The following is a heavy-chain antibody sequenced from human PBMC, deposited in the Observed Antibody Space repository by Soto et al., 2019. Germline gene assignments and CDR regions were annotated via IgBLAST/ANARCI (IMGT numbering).Heavy chain of an antibody. Sequence: QVQLQESGPGLVKPSQTLSLTCTVSRASISSGDYYWSWIRQPPGKGLEWIAYIYYSGSTYYNPSLKSRVTISLDTSKKQVSLKLSSVTAADTAVYYRARVPFYAPSGSYYIDSWGQGTLVTVSS. J-gene: IGHJ4*02. V-gene: IGHV4-30-4*01. CDR1: RASISSGDYY. CDR2: IYYSGST. CDR3: ARVPFYAPSGSYYIDS. D-gene: IGHD1-26*01.